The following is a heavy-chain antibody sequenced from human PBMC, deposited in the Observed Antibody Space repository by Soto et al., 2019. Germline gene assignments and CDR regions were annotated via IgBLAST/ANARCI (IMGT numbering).Heavy chain of an antibody. CDR3: ARGDWFDP. V-gene: IGHV4-34*01. CDR2: INHSGST. J-gene: IGHJ5*02. Sequence: SETLSLTCAVYGGSFSGNYWSWIRQPPGKGLEWIGEINHSGSTNYNPSLKSRATISVDTSKNQFSLKLSSVTAADTAVYYCARGDWFDPWGQGTLVTVSS. CDR1: GGSFSGNY.